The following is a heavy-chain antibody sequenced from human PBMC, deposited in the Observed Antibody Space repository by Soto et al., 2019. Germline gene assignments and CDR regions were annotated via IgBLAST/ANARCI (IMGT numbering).Heavy chain of an antibody. J-gene: IGHJ6*02. CDR2: IKQDGSGE. CDR1: GFTFSTYW. D-gene: IGHD3-16*01. V-gene: IGHV3-7*01. CDR3: ARDGGRPRYLYYGMDV. Sequence: GRSLRLSCAASGFTFSTYWMSWGRQAPGKGLDCVGNIKQDGSGETYLDSVEGRFTISRDNAKHSLYLQMNSLKAEDTAVYYCARDGGRPRYLYYGMDVWGQGTTVTVSS.